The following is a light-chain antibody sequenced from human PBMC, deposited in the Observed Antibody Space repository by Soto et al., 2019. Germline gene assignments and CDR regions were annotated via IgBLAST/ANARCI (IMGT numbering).Light chain of an antibody. J-gene: IGLJ1*01. Sequence: SALTQPRSACGTPGQRVTISCSRSSSNIGRNTVHWCQQLPGTAPNVLIYTNDKRPSGVPDRFSGSKSGTSASLAISGLQSEDEADYYCAAWDDSLKGHVFGTGTKVTVL. V-gene: IGLV1-44*01. CDR3: AAWDDSLKGHV. CDR2: TND. CDR1: SSNIGRNT.